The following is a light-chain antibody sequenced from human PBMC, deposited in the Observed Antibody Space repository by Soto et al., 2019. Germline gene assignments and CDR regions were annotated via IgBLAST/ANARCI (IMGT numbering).Light chain of an antibody. V-gene: IGKV2-28*01. CDR2: FAS. Sequence: EIVMTQSPLSLHVTPGEPASVSCRSSQSLLHSNGDYYLHWYLQKPGQSPQLIISFASNRSSGVPDRFSGSGSRTDFTPKSNKVEAEDFGIYSCLQTLQTPLTVGGGTTGVI. CDR3: LQTLQTPLT. J-gene: IGKJ4*01. CDR1: QSLLHSNGDYY.